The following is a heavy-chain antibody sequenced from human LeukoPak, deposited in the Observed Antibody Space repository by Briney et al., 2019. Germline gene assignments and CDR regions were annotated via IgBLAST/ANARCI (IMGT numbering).Heavy chain of an antibody. J-gene: IGHJ5*02. Sequence: SQTVSLTCTVSGGSISSGSYYWSWIRQPAGKGLEWIGRIYTSGSTNYNPSLKSRVTISVDTSKNQFSLKLSSVTAADTAVYYCAREITVTTYNLWTSEGRFDPWGQGTLVTVSS. CDR2: IYTSGST. CDR1: GGSISSGSYY. CDR3: AREITVTTYNLWTSEGRFDP. D-gene: IGHD4-17*01. V-gene: IGHV4-61*02.